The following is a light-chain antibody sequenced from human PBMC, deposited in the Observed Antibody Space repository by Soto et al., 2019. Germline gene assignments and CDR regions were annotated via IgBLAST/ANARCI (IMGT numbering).Light chain of an antibody. Sequence: QSALTQPRSVSGSPGQSITISCTGTSSDVGGYNYVSWYQQHPGKAPKFMIYDVSERPSGVPDRFSGSKSGDTASLTISGLQVDDEADYYCCSYAGSYSWVFGGGTKLTVL. CDR2: DVS. CDR3: CSYAGSYSWV. J-gene: IGLJ3*02. V-gene: IGLV2-11*01. CDR1: SSDVGGYNY.